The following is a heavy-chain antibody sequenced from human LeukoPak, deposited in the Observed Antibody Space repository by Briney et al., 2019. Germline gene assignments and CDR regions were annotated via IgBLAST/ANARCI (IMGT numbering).Heavy chain of an antibody. D-gene: IGHD2-21*01. V-gene: IGHV4-61*08. CDR2: SGSP. Sequence: SETLSLTCSVSGDSVSSAGYHWSWIRQAPGKGLEWIGHSGSPSYNPSLRSRVMISIDTSKNQFSLKVSTVTAADTAVYYCTTYYVGEGGRGHWGPGTLVTVSS. CDR3: TTYYVGEGGRGH. CDR1: GDSVSSAGYH. J-gene: IGHJ4*02.